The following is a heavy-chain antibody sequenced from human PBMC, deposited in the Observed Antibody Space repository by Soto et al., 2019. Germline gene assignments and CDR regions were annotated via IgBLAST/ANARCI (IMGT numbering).Heavy chain of an antibody. CDR3: ARSPLVSKFFFDY. D-gene: IGHD3-10*01. CDR2: IYPADSGT. J-gene: IGHJ4*02. Sequence: PGESLKISCKTSGYSFTTYWIGWVRQMPGKGLEWMGIIYPADSGTRYSPSFQGQVTISVDKSISTAYLQWSSLTASDTAMYYCARSPLVSKFFFDYWGRGTLVTVSS. V-gene: IGHV5-51*01. CDR1: GYSFTTYW.